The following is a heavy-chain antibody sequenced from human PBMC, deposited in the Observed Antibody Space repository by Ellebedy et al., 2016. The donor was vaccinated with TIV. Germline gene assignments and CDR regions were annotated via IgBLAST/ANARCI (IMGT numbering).Heavy chain of an antibody. CDR3: AKDLRIALIEDACDI. J-gene: IGHJ3*02. Sequence: PGGSLRLSCAASGFTFNSYAMHRVRQAPGKGLEWVAVISYDGSSKYYADSVKGRFTISRDNSKNTLYLQMNSLRAEDTAVYYCAKDLRIALIEDACDIWGQGTMVTVSS. CDR1: GFTFNSYA. D-gene: IGHD3-22*01. CDR2: ISYDGSSK. V-gene: IGHV3-30-3*01.